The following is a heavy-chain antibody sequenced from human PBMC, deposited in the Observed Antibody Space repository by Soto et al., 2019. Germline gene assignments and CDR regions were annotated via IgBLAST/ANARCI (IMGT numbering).Heavy chain of an antibody. CDR3: ARGFSYNWNDLDPNWFDP. CDR2: ISYDGSNK. V-gene: IGHV3-30-3*01. CDR1: GFTFSSYA. J-gene: IGHJ5*02. D-gene: IGHD1-1*01. Sequence: GGSLRLSCAASGFTFSSYAMHWVRQAPGKGLEWVAVISYDGSNKYYADSVKGRFTISRDNSKNTLYLQMNSLRAEDTAVYYCARGFSYNWNDLDPNWFDPWGQGTLVTVPQ.